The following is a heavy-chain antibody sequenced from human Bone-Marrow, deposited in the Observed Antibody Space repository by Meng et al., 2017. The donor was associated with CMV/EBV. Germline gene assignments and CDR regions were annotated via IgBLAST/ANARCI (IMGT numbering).Heavy chain of an antibody. V-gene: IGHV1-2*02. CDR3: ARVTIFTMTTVTIEAGYGMDV. Sequence: ASVKVSCKASGYTFTGYYMHWVRQAPGQGLEWMGWIKPNSGGTNYAQKVQGRVTMTRDTSISTAYMELSRLRSDDTAVYYCARVTIFTMTTVTIEAGYGMDVWGQGTTVTVSS. D-gene: IGHD4-11*01. J-gene: IGHJ6*02. CDR1: GYTFTGYY. CDR2: IKPNSGGT.